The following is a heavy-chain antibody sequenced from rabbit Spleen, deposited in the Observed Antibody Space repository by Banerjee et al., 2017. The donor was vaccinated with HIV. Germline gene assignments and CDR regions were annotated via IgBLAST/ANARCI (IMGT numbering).Heavy chain of an antibody. D-gene: IGHD8-1*01. J-gene: IGHJ6*01. CDR3: ARDAGTSFSTYGMDL. CDR1: GFSFNSGYD. CDR2: IGAGSSGST. V-gene: IGHV1S40*01. Sequence: LEESGGGLVKPGASLTLTCKASGFSFNSGYDMCWVRQAPGKGLEWIACIGAGSSGSTYSATWAKGRFTISKTSSTTVSLQMTSLTAADTATYFCARDAGTSFSTYGMDLWGPGTLVTVS.